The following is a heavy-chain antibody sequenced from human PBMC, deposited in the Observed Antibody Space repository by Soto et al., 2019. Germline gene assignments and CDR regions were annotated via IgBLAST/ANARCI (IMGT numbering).Heavy chain of an antibody. D-gene: IGHD4-17*01. Sequence: QVQLQESGPGLVKPSQTLSLTCTVSGGSISSGGYYWSWIRQHPGKGLEWIGYIYYSGSTYYNPSLKSRVTISVDTSKNQFSLKLSSVTAADTAVYYCAREGKNRTVTVAFDIWGQGTMVTVSS. CDR3: AREGKNRTVTVAFDI. V-gene: IGHV4-31*03. CDR2: IYYSGST. CDR1: GGSISSGGYY. J-gene: IGHJ3*02.